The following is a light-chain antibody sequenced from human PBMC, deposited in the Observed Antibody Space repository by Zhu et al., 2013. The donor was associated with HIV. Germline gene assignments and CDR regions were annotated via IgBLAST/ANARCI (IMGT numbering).Light chain of an antibody. J-gene: IGKJ3*01. V-gene: IGKV4-1*01. CDR3: QQYYITPYT. CDR2: WAS. CDR1: QSLLYSSNNKNY. Sequence: DIVMTQSPESLAVSLGERATINCKSGQSLLYSSNNKNYLTWYQQKPGQPPKLLIYWASTREFGVPDRFSGSGSGTDFTLTISSLQPEDVATYYCQQYYITPYTFGP.